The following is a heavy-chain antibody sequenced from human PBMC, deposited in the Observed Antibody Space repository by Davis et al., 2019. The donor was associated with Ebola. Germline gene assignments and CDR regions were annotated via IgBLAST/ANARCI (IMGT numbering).Heavy chain of an antibody. CDR1: GFTFSRYA. CDR2: ISGSAAAT. CDR3: ARGIWYSYNFDC. D-gene: IGHD1-1*01. V-gene: IGHV3-23*01. J-gene: IGHJ4*02. Sequence: GESLKISCAASGFTFSRYAMSWVRQAPGKGLEWVSAISGSAAATYYADSVKGRFTISRDNSKNTMYLQMNSLRAEDTAVYFCARGIWYSYNFDCWGQGTLVTVSS.